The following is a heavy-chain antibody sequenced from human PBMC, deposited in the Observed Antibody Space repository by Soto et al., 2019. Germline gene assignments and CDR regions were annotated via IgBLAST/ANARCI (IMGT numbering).Heavy chain of an antibody. D-gene: IGHD5-12*01. CDR2: INHSGST. CDR3: ARAGWLRYTYYFDY. CDR1: GGSFSGYY. J-gene: IGHJ4*02. Sequence: QVKLQQWGAGLLKPSEALSLTCAVYGGSFSGYYWSWIRQPPGKGLEWIGEINHSGSTNYNPSLKSRVTISVDTSKNQFSLKLSSVTAADTAVYCCARAGWLRYTYYFDYWGQGTLVTVSS. V-gene: IGHV4-34*01.